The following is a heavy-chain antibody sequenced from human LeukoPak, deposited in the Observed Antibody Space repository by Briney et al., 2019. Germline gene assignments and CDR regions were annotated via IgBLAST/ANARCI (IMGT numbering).Heavy chain of an antibody. D-gene: IGHD3-10*01. J-gene: IGHJ4*02. CDR3: ARGPRGGSGSYNLDY. CDR1: GYTFSDSF. Sequence: ASVKVSCKASGYTFSDSFMHWVRQAPGQGPEWMGWINPVSGDTNFAQRFQGRVTLTRDTSISTAYMELSTLRSDDTAVYYCARGPRGGSGSYNLDYWGQGTLVTVSS. CDR2: INPVSGDT. V-gene: IGHV1-2*02.